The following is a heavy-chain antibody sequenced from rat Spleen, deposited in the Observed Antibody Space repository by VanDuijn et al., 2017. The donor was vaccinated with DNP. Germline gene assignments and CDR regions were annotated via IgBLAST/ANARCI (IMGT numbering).Heavy chain of an antibody. D-gene: IGHD1-3*01. Sequence: EVQLVESGGGLVQPGRSLKLSCAASGFTFSDYAMAWVRQAPKKGLEWVATISYDGSRTYYRDSVKGRFTISRDNAKSTLYLQMDSLRAEETATYYCARQGGVATAMDAWGQGTSVTVSS. CDR2: ISYDGSRT. V-gene: IGHV5-17*01. CDR1: GFTFSDYA. J-gene: IGHJ4*01. CDR3: ARQGGVATAMDA.